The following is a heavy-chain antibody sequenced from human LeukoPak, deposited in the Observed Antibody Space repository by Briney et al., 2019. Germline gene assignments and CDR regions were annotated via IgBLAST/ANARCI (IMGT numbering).Heavy chain of an antibody. CDR1: GFTFSSYE. CDR3: ARGDRTATAFDY. Sequence: GGSLRLSCVAYGFTFSSYEMNWVRQAPGKGLEWLSYIGSSDSTTHYADSVKGRYTISRDNAKNSLYLQMNSLRAEDTAVYYYARGDRTATAFDYWGQGTLVTVSS. CDR2: IGSSDSTT. D-gene: IGHD5-18*01. J-gene: IGHJ4*02. V-gene: IGHV3-48*03.